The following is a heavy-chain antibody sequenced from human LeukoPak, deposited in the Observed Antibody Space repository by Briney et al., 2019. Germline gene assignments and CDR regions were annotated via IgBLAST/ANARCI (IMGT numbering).Heavy chain of an antibody. D-gene: IGHD3-3*01. V-gene: IGHV5-51*01. J-gene: IGHJ4*02. CDR3: ASVVYYDFWSGDFDY. Sequence: GESLKIFCKGSGYSFTSYWIVWVRQMPGKGLEWMGINYPGDSDTRYSPSFQGQVTISADKSISTAYLQWSSLKASDTAMYYCASVVYYDFWSGDFDYWGQGTLVTVSS. CDR1: GYSFTSYW. CDR2: NYPGDSDT.